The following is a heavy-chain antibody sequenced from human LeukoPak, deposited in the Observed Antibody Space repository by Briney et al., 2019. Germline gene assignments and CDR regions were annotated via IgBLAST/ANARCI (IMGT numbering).Heavy chain of an antibody. CDR1: GGSFSGYY. V-gene: IGHV4-34*01. CDR2: INHSGST. CDR3: ARGWAGHDILTGYPRTYYFDY. D-gene: IGHD3-9*01. J-gene: IGHJ4*02. Sequence: SETLSLTCAVYGGSFSGYYWSWIRQPPGKGLEWIGEINHSGSTNYNPSLKSRVTISLDTSKSQFSLRLSSVTAADTAVYYCARGWAGHDILTGYPRTYYFDYWGQGTLVTVSS.